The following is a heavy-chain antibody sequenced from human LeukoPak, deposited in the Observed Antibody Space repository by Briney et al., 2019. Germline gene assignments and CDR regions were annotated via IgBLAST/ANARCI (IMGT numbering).Heavy chain of an antibody. CDR2: INHSGST. CDR1: GGSFSGYY. Sequence: PSETLSLTCAVYGGSFSGYYWSWIRQPPGKGLEWIGEINHSGSTNYNPSLKSRVTISVDTSKNQFSLKLSSVTAADTAVYYCARRVLRTAYYYSYHMDVWGKGTTVNVSS. D-gene: IGHD4/OR15-4a*01. V-gene: IGHV4-34*01. CDR3: ARRVLRTAYYYSYHMDV. J-gene: IGHJ6*03.